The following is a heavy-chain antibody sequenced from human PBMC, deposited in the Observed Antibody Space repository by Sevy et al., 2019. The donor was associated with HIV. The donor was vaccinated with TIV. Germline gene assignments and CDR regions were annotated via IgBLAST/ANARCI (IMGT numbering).Heavy chain of an antibody. CDR2: IRSKAYGGTT. CDR3: TRDLICTNGVCYTWNAFDI. D-gene: IGHD2-8*01. J-gene: IGHJ3*02. CDR1: GFTFGDYA. Sequence: GGSLRLSCTASGFTFGDYAMSWFRQAPGKGLEWVGFIRSKAYGGTTEYAASAKGRFTISRDDSKSIAYLQMNSLKTEDTAVYYCTRDLICTNGVCYTWNAFDIWGQGTMVTVSS. V-gene: IGHV3-49*03.